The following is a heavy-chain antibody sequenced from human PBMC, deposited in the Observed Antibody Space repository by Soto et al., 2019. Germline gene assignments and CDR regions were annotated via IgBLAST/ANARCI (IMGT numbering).Heavy chain of an antibody. CDR1: GYTFSSYA. Sequence: QVQLVQSGAEVKKPGASVKVSCKASGYTFSSYAISWVRQAPGQGLEWMGWIITYNGNTNYAQKLQGRVTMTTDTPTPTAYMDLRSLRPDDTAVYYCARTGPPVDYWGQGTLVTVSS. V-gene: IGHV1-18*01. CDR2: IITYNGNT. J-gene: IGHJ4*02. CDR3: ARTGPPVDY.